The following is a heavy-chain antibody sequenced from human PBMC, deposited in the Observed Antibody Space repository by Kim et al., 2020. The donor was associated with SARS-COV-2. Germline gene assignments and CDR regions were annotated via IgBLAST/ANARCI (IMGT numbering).Heavy chain of an antibody. CDR2: IYPGDSDT. Sequence: GESLKISCKGSGYSFTSYWIGWVRQTPGKGLEWMGIIYPGDSDTRYSPSFQGQVTISADKSISTAYLQWSSLKASDTAMYYCARQSCSSTSCYVGRWFDPWGQGTLVTVSS. V-gene: IGHV5-51*01. CDR1: GYSFTSYW. CDR3: ARQSCSSTSCYVGRWFDP. D-gene: IGHD2-2*01. J-gene: IGHJ5*02.